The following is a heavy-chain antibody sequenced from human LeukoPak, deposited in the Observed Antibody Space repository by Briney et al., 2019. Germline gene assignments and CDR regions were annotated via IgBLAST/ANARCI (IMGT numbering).Heavy chain of an antibody. CDR1: GLTFSNYA. J-gene: IGHJ4*02. V-gene: IGHV3-23*01. D-gene: IGHD3-10*01. Sequence: GGSLRLSCAASGLTFSNYAVSWVRQAPGKGLEWVSAISGSGVSTFYADSVKGRFTVSRDNSKNTLYLQMNSLRAEDTAVYYCAKDSDYNSGSFDYWGQGTLVTVSS. CDR2: ISGSGVST. CDR3: AKDSDYNSGSFDY.